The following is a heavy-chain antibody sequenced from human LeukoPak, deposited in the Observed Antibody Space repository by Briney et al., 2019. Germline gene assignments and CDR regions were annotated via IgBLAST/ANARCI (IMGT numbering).Heavy chain of an antibody. CDR3: ARVGLYDFWSGYLSSRTHAFDI. Sequence: SQTPSLTCAISGDSVSSNSAAWNWIRQSPSRGLEWLGRTYYRSKWYNDYAVSVKSRITINPDTSKNQFSLQLNSVTPEDTAVYYCARVGLYDFWSGYLSSRTHAFDIWGQGTMVTVSS. CDR1: GDSVSSNSAA. V-gene: IGHV6-1*01. D-gene: IGHD3-3*01. CDR2: TYYRSKWYN. J-gene: IGHJ3*02.